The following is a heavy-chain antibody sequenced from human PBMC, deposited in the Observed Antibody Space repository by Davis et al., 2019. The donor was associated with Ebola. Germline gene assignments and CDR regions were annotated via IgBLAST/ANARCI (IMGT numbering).Heavy chain of an antibody. Sequence: HSQTLSLTCAISVDSVPRNSAAWNSIRQSPSRGLEWLGRTYYRSKWFNDYALSVKSRITINPDTSKNQFSLQLNSVTPEDTAVYYCARARLYSGPGRINAFDIWGQGTMVTVSS. J-gene: IGHJ3*02. D-gene: IGHD1-14*01. CDR1: VDSVPRNSAA. CDR3: ARARLYSGPGRINAFDI. V-gene: IGHV6-1*01. CDR2: TYYRSKWFN.